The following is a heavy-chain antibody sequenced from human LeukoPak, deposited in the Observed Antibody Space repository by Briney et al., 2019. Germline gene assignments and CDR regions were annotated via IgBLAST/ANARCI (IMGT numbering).Heavy chain of an antibody. D-gene: IGHD6-19*01. V-gene: IGHV3-66*01. Sequence: GGSLRLSCAASEFSVGSNYMTWVRQAPGKGLEWVSLIYSGGSTYYADSVKGRFTISRDNSKNTLYLQMNSLRAEDTAVYYCASSHIAVADGRDDYRGQGTLVTVSS. CDR1: EFSVGSNY. J-gene: IGHJ4*02. CDR3: ASSHIAVADGRDDY. CDR2: IYSGGST.